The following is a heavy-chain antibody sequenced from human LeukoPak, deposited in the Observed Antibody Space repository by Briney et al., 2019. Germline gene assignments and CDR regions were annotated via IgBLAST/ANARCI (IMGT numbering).Heavy chain of an antibody. CDR1: GGSISSHY. V-gene: IGHV4-59*11. D-gene: IGHD2-15*01. CDR3: GRDALVGYFSYYYMDV. CDR2: ISNSGST. Sequence: PSETLSLTCTVSGGSISSHYWTWIRQSPVKGLEWIGYISNSGSTSYNPSLKSRVTISIDTSKNQFSLKLSSVTAADTAVYYCGRDALVGYFSYYYMDVWGKGTTVTVSS. J-gene: IGHJ6*03.